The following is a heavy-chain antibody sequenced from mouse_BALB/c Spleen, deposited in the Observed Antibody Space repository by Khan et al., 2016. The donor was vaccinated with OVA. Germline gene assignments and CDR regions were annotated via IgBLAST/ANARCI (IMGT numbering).Heavy chain of an antibody. V-gene: IGHV1-26*01. Sequence: VQLKESGPDLVKPGASVKISCKASGYSFTVYYMTWVKQSHGKSPEWIGRVNPNNGDTNYNQNFKGKAILTVDKSSNTDYMELRSLTSEDSAVFYCARGYEFFPYWGQGTLVAVSA. J-gene: IGHJ3*01. CDR3: ARGYEFFPY. D-gene: IGHD2-12*01. CDR2: VNPNNGDT. CDR1: GYSFTVYY.